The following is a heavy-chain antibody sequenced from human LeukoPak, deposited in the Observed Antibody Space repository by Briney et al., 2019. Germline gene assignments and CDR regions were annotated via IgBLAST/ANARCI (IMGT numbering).Heavy chain of an antibody. J-gene: IGHJ3*02. CDR1: TFTFSRYS. CDR3: VRDGQGGLIDACYI. CDR2: IRQIRWSA. V-gene: IGHV3-30*02. Sequence: GGSLRLSCATSTFTFSRYSMHWVRQPPGKGLEWVAFIRQIRWSAEYTDSVKGRFTVSRDTAKNAMYLQMHSLRVEDTAVYYCVRDGQGGLIDACYIWGQGKMATVSS. D-gene: IGHD3-16*02.